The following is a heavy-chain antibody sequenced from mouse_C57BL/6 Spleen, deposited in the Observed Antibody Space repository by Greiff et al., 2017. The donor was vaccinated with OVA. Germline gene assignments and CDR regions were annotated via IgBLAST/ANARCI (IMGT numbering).Heavy chain of an antibody. Sequence: EVQRVESGGGLVKPGGSLKLSCAASGFTFSDYGMHWVRQAPEKGLEWVAYISSGSSTIYYADAVKGRFTISRDNAKNTLFLQMTSLRSEDTAMYYCARRYDYDGAYAMDYWGQGTSVTVSS. D-gene: IGHD2-4*01. CDR3: ARRYDYDGAYAMDY. CDR2: ISSGSSTI. J-gene: IGHJ4*01. CDR1: GFTFSDYG. V-gene: IGHV5-17*01.